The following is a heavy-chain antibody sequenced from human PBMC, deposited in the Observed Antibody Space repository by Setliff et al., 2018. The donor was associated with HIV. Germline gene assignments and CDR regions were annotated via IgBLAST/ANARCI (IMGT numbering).Heavy chain of an antibody. D-gene: IGHD3-22*01. CDR1: GFAFDNYW. Sequence: GGSLRLFCAASGFAFDNYWMDWVRQAPGKGLVWVSRITNDGTTTTYADSVKGRFTISRDNAKNSLYLQMNSLRAEDTALYYCARDQVYYDSRYYYYMDVWGKGTTVTVSS. CDR2: ITNDGTTT. J-gene: IGHJ6*03. V-gene: IGHV3-74*01. CDR3: ARDQVYYDSRYYYYMDV.